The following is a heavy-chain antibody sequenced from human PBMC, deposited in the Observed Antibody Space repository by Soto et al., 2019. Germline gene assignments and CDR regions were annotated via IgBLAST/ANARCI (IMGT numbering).Heavy chain of an antibody. D-gene: IGHD2-15*01. CDR1: GGSISSYY. CDR3: ARDWDGYSPGDAFDI. J-gene: IGHJ3*02. V-gene: IGHV4-59*01. CDR2: IYYSGST. Sequence: QVQLQESGPGLVKPSETLSLTCTVSGGSISSYYWSWIRQPPGKGLEWIGYIYYSGSTNYNPSLKSRVNIAVDPSKYQFSLKLRSVTAADTAVYYCARDWDGYSPGDAFDIWGQGTMVTVSS.